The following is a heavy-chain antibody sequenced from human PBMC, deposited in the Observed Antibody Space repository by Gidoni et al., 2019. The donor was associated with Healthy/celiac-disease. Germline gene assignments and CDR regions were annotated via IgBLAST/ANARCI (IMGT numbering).Heavy chain of an antibody. CDR2: INHSGST. J-gene: IGHJ4*02. D-gene: IGHD2-2*01. V-gene: IGHV4-34*01. CDR3: ASSNRDCSSTSCYPYYFDC. Sequence: QVQLQQWGAGLLKPSETLSLTCAVYGGSFSGYYWRWIRQPPGKGLEWIGEINHSGSTNYNPSLKSRVTISVDTSKNQFSLKLSSVTAADTAVYYCASSNRDCSSTSCYPYYFDCWGQGTLVTVSS. CDR1: GGSFSGYY.